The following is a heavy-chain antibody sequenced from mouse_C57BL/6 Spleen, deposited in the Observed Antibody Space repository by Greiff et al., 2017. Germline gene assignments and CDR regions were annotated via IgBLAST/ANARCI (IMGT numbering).Heavy chain of an antibody. CDR3: ARDGGYYGNYAWFAY. CDR2: ISDGGSYT. J-gene: IGHJ3*01. Sequence: EVQLVESGGGLVKPGGSLKLSCAASGFTFSSYAMSWVRQTPEKRLEWVATISDGGSYTYYPDNVKGRFTISRDNAKNNLYLQMSHLQSEDTAMYYCARDGGYYGNYAWFAYWGQGTLVTVSA. D-gene: IGHD2-1*01. V-gene: IGHV5-4*01. CDR1: GFTFSSYA.